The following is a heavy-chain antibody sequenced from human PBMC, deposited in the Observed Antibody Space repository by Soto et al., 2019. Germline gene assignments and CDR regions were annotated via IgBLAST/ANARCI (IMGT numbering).Heavy chain of an antibody. CDR1: GYTFTNFG. V-gene: IGHV1-18*01. J-gene: IGHJ4*02. Sequence: QVQLVQSGAEVKKPGASVKVSCKASGYTFTNFGISWVRQAPGQGLEWMGWISAYNGNTNYAQNFQGRVTMTTDTXTSXXXXXXXXXXXXXXXXXXXXXXXXXIDYXGQGTLVTVSS. CDR3: XXXXXXIDY. CDR2: ISAYNGNT.